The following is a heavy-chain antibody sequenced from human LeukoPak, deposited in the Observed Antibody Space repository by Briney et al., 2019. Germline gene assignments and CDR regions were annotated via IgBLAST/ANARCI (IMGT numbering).Heavy chain of an antibody. Sequence: GGSLRLSCAASGFIFSSYEMHWVRQAPGKGLEWVSYISTSDSTIYHADSVKGRFTISRDNAKNSLFLQMNSLRAEDTAVYFCARGVYGDYPLEGSYYFDFWGQGTLVTVSS. CDR1: GFIFSSYE. CDR2: ISTSDSTI. V-gene: IGHV3-48*03. J-gene: IGHJ4*02. CDR3: ARGVYGDYPLEGSYYFDF. D-gene: IGHD4-17*01.